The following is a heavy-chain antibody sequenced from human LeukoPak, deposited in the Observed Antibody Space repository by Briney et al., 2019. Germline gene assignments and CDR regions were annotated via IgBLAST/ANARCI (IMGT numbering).Heavy chain of an antibody. V-gene: IGHV3-7*01. Sequence: PGGSLRLSCAASGFTFSSYWMSWVRQAPGKGLEWVANIKQDGSEKYYVDSVKGRFTISRDNAKNSLYLQMNSLRAEDTAVYYCARRRILSSSWYSASDYWGQGTLVTVSS. J-gene: IGHJ4*02. CDR2: IKQDGSEK. CDR3: ARRRILSSSWYSASDY. D-gene: IGHD6-13*01. CDR1: GFTFSSYW.